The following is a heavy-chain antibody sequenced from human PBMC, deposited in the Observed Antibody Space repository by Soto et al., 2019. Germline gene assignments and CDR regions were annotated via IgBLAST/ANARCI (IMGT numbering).Heavy chain of an antibody. V-gene: IGHV3-9*01. J-gene: IGHJ4*02. D-gene: IGHD2-15*01. CDR2: ISWNSGSI. CDR1: GFTFDDYA. CDR3: AKAPLYGGYYFDY. Sequence: PGGSLRLSCAASGFTFDDYAMHWVRQAPGKGLEWVSGISWNSGSIGYADSVKGRFTISRDNAKNSLYLQMNSLRAEDTALYYCAKAPLYGGYYFDYWGQGTLVTVSS.